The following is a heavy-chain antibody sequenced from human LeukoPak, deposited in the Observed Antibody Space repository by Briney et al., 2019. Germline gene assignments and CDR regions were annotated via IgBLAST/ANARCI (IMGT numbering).Heavy chain of an antibody. CDR2: ISAYNGNT. Sequence: GASVKVSCKASGYTFTSYGISWVRQAPGQGLEWMGWISAYNGNTNYAQKLQGRVTMTTDTSTSTAYMELRSLRSDDTAVYYRARSPPYSSSWDNWFDPWGQGTLVTVSS. J-gene: IGHJ5*02. V-gene: IGHV1-18*01. CDR1: GYTFTSYG. CDR3: ARSPPYSSSWDNWFDP. D-gene: IGHD6-13*01.